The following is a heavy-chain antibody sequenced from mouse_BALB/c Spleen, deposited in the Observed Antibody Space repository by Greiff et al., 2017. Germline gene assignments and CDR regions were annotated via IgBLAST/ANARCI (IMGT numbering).Heavy chain of an antibody. J-gene: IGHJ2*01. CDR3: ARCVIIPYYFDY. CDR2: IYPYNGGT. V-gene: IGHV1S29*02. D-gene: IGHD5-1-1*01. CDR1: GYTFTDYN. Sequence: EVKLVESGPELVKPGASVKISCKASGYTFTDYNMHWVKQSHGKSLEWIGYIYPYNGGTGYNQKFKSKATLTVDNSSSTAYMELRSLTSEDSAVYYCARCVIIPYYFDYWGQGTTLTVSS.